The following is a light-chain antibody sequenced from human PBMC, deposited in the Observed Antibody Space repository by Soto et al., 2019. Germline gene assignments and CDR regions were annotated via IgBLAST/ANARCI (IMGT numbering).Light chain of an antibody. Sequence: EIVLTQSPGTLSISPGETDTLSCRASQTVRSNQLAWYQQKPGQAPRLLISLASSRATGVPDRFSGSGSGTDFTLTISSLQPEDFATCYCQQSYSTPLTFGQGTKVDIK. J-gene: IGKJ1*01. CDR3: QQSYSTPLT. V-gene: IGKV3-20*01. CDR1: QTVRSNQ. CDR2: LAS.